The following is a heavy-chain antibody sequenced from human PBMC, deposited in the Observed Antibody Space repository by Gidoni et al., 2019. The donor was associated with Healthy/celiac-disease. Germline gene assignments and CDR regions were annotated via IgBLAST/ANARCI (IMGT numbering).Heavy chain of an antibody. CDR3: AREGKTGDLNYYYYGMDV. D-gene: IGHD7-27*01. Sequence: EVQLVESGGGFVQPGGSLRLSCAASGFTLSSYWMSWGGQAPGKGREWVAKIKQDGSEKYCVDSVKGRFTISRDNAKNSLYLQMNSLRAEDTAVYYCAREGKTGDLNYYYYGMDVWGQGTTVTVSS. V-gene: IGHV3-7*03. J-gene: IGHJ6*02. CDR1: GFTLSSYW. CDR2: IKQDGSEK.